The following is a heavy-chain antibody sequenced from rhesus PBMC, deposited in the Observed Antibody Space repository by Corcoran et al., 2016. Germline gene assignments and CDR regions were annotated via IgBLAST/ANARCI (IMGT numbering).Heavy chain of an antibody. Sequence: QLQLQESGPGLVKPSETLSLTCAVSGGSISSNYWSWIRQPPGKGLDWIGRISGSGGSTDYNPSLKSLVTISTDTAKNQLSLKLSSVTAADTAVYYCARDPPYSNYFDYWGQGVLVTVSS. V-gene: IGHV4-173*01. CDR1: GGSISSNY. J-gene: IGHJ4*01. CDR3: ARDPPYSNYFDY. CDR2: ISGSGGST. D-gene: IGHD4-23*01.